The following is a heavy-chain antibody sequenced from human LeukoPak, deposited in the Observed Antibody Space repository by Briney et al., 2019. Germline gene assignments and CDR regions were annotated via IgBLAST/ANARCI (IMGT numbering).Heavy chain of an antibody. D-gene: IGHD1-7*01. Sequence: PSETLSLTCTVSGGSISSGDDYWSWIRQPPGKGLEWIGYIYYSGSTYYNPSLKSRITISIDTSKNQFSLKMTSVTAADTAVYYCARETTLPLNWFDPWGQGTLVTVSS. CDR2: IYYSGST. J-gene: IGHJ5*02. CDR3: ARETTLPLNWFDP. V-gene: IGHV4-30-4*08. CDR1: GGSISSGDDY.